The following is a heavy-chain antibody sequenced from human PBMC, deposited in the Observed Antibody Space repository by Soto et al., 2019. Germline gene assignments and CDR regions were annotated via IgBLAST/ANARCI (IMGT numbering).Heavy chain of an antibody. D-gene: IGHD6-6*01. J-gene: IGHJ4*02. V-gene: IGHV1-69*06. CDR1: GGTFSSYA. Sequence: GASVKVSCKASGGTFSSYAISWVRQAPGQGLEWMGGIIPIFGTANYAQKFQGRVTITADKSTSTAYMELSSLRPEDTAVYYCARSSSSHSFDYWGQGTLATVSS. CDR2: IIPIFGTA. CDR3: ARSSSSHSFDY.